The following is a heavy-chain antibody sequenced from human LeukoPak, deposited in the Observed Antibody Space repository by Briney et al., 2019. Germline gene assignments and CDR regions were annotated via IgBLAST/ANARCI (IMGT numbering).Heavy chain of an antibody. D-gene: IGHD3-10*01. CDR1: GFTFSSYG. CDR3: ARDDVGQPLPGSYSAFDI. CDR2: IRYDGSNK. V-gene: IGHV3-30*02. J-gene: IGHJ3*02. Sequence: GGSLRLSCAASGFTFSSYGMHWVRQAPGKGLEWVAFIRYDGSNKYYADSVKGRFTISRDNSKNTLYLQMNSPRAEDTAVYYCARDDVGQPLPGSYSAFDIWGQGTMVTVSS.